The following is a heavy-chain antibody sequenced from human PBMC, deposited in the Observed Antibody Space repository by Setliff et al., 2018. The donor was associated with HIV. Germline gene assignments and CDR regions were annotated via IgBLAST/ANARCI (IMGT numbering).Heavy chain of an antibody. D-gene: IGHD6-19*01. CDR2: ISPNSDYI. CDR1: GFTFDNYA. V-gene: IGHV3-9*01. CDR3: ARGGDSSASDH. J-gene: IGHJ4*02. Sequence: PGGSLRLSCAASGFTFDNYAMFWVRQAPGKGLEYVSGISPNSDYIGYADSVRGRFTISRDNAKNSLYLQMNSLRTEDTALYYCARGGDSSASDHWGQGTLVTVSS.